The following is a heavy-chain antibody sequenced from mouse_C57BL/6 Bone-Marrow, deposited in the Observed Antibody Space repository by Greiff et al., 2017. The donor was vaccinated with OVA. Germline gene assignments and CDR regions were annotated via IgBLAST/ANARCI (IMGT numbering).Heavy chain of an antibody. V-gene: IGHV10-1*01. CDR3: VRHWNEGGNYDYYAMDY. CDR1: GFSFNTYA. D-gene: IGHD2-1*01. J-gene: IGHJ4*01. Sequence: EVQRVESGGGLVQPKGSLKLSCAASGFSFNTYAMNWVRQAPGKGLEWVARIRSKSNNYATYYADSVKDRFTISRDDSESMLYLQMNNLKTEDTAMYYCVRHWNEGGNYDYYAMDYWGQGTSVTVSS. CDR2: IRSKSNNYAT.